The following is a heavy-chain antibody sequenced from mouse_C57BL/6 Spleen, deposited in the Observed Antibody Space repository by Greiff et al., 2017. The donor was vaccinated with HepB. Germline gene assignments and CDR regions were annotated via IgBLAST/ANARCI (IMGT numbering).Heavy chain of an antibody. V-gene: IGHV1-69*01. Sequence: QVQLQQPGAELVMPGASVKLSCKASGYTFTSYWMHWVKQRPGQGLEWIGEIDPSDSYTNYNQKFKGKSTVTVDKSSSTAYMQLSSLTSEDSAVYYCAMTYGSSYGDYFDYWGQGTTLTVSS. CDR1: GYTFTSYW. CDR2: IDPSDSYT. J-gene: IGHJ2*01. CDR3: AMTYGSSYGDYFDY. D-gene: IGHD1-1*01.